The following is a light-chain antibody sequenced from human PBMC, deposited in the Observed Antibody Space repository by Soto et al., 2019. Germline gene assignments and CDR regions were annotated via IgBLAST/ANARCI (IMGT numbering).Light chain of an antibody. CDR3: QQYNNWPPIT. Sequence: EIVMTQSPATLSLSPGERATLSCRASQSLGNHLAWYQQKPGQAPRLLIYAASTRATGIPARFSGSGSGTEFSLTISNLQSEDFAVYYCQQYNNWPPITFGGGTKVEIK. CDR2: AAS. CDR1: QSLGNH. J-gene: IGKJ4*01. V-gene: IGKV3-15*01.